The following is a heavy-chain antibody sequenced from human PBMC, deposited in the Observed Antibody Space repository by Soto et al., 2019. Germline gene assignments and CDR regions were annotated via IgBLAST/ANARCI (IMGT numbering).Heavy chain of an antibody. CDR1: GGTFSSYA. Sequence: QVQLVQSGAEVKKPGSSVKVSCKASGGTFSSYAISWVRQAPGQGLEWMGGIIPIFGTANYAQKFQGRVTITADETTSTDNKELSSMRYEDTAEYYCTKELPGKVVVDANGTDYWGKGTLVTVSS. D-gene: IGHD2-15*01. V-gene: IGHV1-69*01. CDR2: IIPIFGTA. CDR3: TKELPGKVVVDANGTDY. J-gene: IGHJ4*02.